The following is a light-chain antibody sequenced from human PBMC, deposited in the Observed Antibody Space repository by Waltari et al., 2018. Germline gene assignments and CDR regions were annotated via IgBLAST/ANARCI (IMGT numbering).Light chain of an antibody. CDR1: QSVSSY. Sequence: EIVLTQPAATLSLSPGERDNLSRRASQSVSSYLDWYQQMPGQAPRLLLHRASNRATGIPAMFSGSGSGTDFTLTISSLEPEDFAVYYCQQRSNWPRTFGQGTKVEIK. CDR3: QQRSNWPRT. CDR2: RAS. J-gene: IGKJ1*01. V-gene: IGKV3-11*01.